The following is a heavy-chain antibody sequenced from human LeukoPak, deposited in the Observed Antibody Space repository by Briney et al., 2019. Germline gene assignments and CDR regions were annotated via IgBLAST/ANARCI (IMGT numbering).Heavy chain of an antibody. Sequence: GASVKVSCKASGFTFTNYGFAWVRQAPGQGLEWMGWISAYNGNTNYTQKFQGRVTMTRDASISTAYMELSRLRSDDTAVYYCARAVGYGSGSYFSSYMDVWGKGTTVTISS. V-gene: IGHV1-18*01. CDR3: ARAVGYGSGSYFSSYMDV. CDR2: ISAYNGNT. D-gene: IGHD3-10*01. J-gene: IGHJ6*03. CDR1: GFTFTNYG.